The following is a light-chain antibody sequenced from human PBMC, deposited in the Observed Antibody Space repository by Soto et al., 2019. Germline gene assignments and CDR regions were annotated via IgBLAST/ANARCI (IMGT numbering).Light chain of an antibody. CDR1: QPVSSNF. Sequence: ELVLTQSPGTLSLSTGESATLSCRASQPVSSNFLAWYQQKPGQAPRLLIYGVSSRASGIPDRFFGSGSGTDFTLTINRLEPEDFAVYYCHQYDNAPQTYGQGTKVDIK. CDR2: GVS. V-gene: IGKV3-20*01. J-gene: IGKJ2*01. CDR3: HQYDNAPQT.